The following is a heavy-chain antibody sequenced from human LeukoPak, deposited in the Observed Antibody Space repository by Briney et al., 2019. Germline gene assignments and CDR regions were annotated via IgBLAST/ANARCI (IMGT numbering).Heavy chain of an antibody. CDR3: ARLSYSSTDAFDI. Sequence: SETLSLTCTVSGGSISSYYWSWIRQPPGKGLEWIGYIYYSGSTNYNPSLKSRVTISVDTSKNQFSLELSSVTAADTAVYYCARLSYSSTDAFDIWGQGTMVTVSS. CDR2: IYYSGST. J-gene: IGHJ3*02. D-gene: IGHD6-19*01. V-gene: IGHV4-59*01. CDR1: GGSISSYY.